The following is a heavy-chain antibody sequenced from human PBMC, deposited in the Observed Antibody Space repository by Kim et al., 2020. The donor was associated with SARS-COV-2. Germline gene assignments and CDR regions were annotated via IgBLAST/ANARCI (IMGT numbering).Heavy chain of an antibody. V-gene: IGHV3-33*01. CDR1: GFTFGNSG. J-gene: IGHJ3*01. Sequence: GGSLRLSCATSGFTFGNSGMRWVRQAPGKGLEWVAVICDGGTGTNYADSVKGRFSISRDNFKNTLYLQMDSLRSDDTAVYYCARDRHWNNAFDFWCQG. CDR2: ICDGGTGT. D-gene: IGHD1-1*01. CDR3: ARDRHWNNAFDF.